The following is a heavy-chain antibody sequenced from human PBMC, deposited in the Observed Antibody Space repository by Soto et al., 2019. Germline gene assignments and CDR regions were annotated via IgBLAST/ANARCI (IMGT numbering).Heavy chain of an antibody. Sequence: PSETLSLTCSVSGGSVSSGYYYWSWIRQPPGKGLEWIGYIYYSGGTKYNPSLKSRVTISLDPSKNHVSLNLASVTAADTAVYYCARGLYTSGWYHFGYWGQGALVTVS. CDR3: ARGLYTSGWYHFGY. J-gene: IGHJ4*02. D-gene: IGHD6-19*01. CDR2: IYYSGGT. CDR1: GGSVSSGYYY. V-gene: IGHV4-61*03.